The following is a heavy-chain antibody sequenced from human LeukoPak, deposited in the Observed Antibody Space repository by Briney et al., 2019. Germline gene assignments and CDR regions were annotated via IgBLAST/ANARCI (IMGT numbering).Heavy chain of an antibody. CDR3: AKDFSALGYYDSSGYLDY. CDR2: TSSSDAGT. J-gene: IGHJ4*02. Sequence: HSGGSLRLSCAASGFTLSTYAMSWVRQTPGKGLEWVAATSSSDAGTYHADSVRGRFTISRDNSKNTLYLQMNSLRAEDTAVYYCAKDFSALGYYDSSGYLDYWGQGTLVTVSS. D-gene: IGHD3-22*01. V-gene: IGHV3-23*01. CDR1: GFTLSTYA.